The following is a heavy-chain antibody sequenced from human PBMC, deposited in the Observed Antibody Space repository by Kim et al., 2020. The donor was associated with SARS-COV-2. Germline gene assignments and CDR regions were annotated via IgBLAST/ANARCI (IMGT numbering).Heavy chain of an antibody. D-gene: IGHD6-13*01. J-gene: IGHJ4*02. V-gene: IGHV6-1*01. Sequence: AVSVKSRITINPDTSKNQFSLQLNSVTPEDTAVYYCARDLTAAGTLGFDYWGQGTLVTVSS. CDR3: ARDLTAAGTLGFDY.